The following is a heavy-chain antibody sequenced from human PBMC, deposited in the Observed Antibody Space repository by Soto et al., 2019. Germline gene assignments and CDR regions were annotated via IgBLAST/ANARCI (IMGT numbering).Heavy chain of an antibody. CDR3: ARDMAVVTPGVDV. J-gene: IGHJ6*02. CDR2: ISAYNGNT. D-gene: IGHD2-21*02. V-gene: IGHV1-18*01. Sequence: ASVKVSCKASGYTFTSYGISWVRQAPRQGLEWMGWISAYNGNTNYAQKLQGRVTMTTDTSTSTAYMELRSLRAEDTAVYYCARDMAVVTPGVDVWGQGTTVTVSS. CDR1: GYTFTSYG.